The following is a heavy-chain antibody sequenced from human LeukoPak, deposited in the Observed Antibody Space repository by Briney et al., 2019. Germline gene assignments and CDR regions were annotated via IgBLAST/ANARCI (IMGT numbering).Heavy chain of an antibody. V-gene: IGHV3-48*01. D-gene: IGHD6-19*01. J-gene: IGHJ4*02. CDR1: GFPFIEYS. CDR2: IGIDSGNT. Sequence: PGGSLRLSCTASGFPFIEYSMNWVRQAPGKGLEWISYIGIDSGNTKYADSVRGRFTISADKAKNSLYLQMNSLRVEDTAVYYCASGFIRYVAGPVVYWGQGTLVTVSS. CDR3: ASGFIRYVAGPVVY.